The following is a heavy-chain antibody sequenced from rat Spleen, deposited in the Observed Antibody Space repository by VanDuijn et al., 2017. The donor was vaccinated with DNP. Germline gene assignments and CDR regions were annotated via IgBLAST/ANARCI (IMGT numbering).Heavy chain of an antibody. J-gene: IGHJ1*01. V-gene: IGHV5S23*01. Sequence: EVQLVESGGDLVQPGRSLKLSCAASGFTFSDYYMAWVRQAPTKGLEWVATISTSGTRTYYPDSVKGRFTISRDNARNTLYLQMNSLRSEDTATYYCARGSGTYYWYFDFWGPGTMVTVSS. CDR3: ARGSGTYYWYFDF. D-gene: IGHD5-1*01. CDR2: ISTSGTRT. CDR1: GFTFSDYY.